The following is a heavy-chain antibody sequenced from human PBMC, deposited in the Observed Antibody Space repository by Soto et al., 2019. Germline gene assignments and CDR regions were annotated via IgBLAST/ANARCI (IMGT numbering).Heavy chain of an antibody. Sequence: ELQLVESGGGLVQPGGSLRLSCAASGFTFGNYWMYWVRQAPGKGLVWVSRINSDGSVSSYADSVKGRLTISRDNVKNPLYLQMDSLRVEDTAVYYCARGDCVGGTCYSLAGAFYYYMDVWGKGTTVTVFS. CDR3: ARGDCVGGTCYSLAGAFYYYMDV. V-gene: IGHV3-74*01. D-gene: IGHD2-15*01. J-gene: IGHJ6*03. CDR2: INSDGSVS. CDR1: GFTFGNYW.